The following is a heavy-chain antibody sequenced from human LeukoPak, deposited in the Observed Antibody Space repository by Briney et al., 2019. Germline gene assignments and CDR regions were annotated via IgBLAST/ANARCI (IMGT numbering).Heavy chain of an antibody. CDR1: GFTFSSYA. V-gene: IGHV3-23*01. CDR3: AKGQSIAAAGGNVFDY. Sequence: PGGSLRLSCAASGFTFSSYAMSWVRQAPGKGLEWVSAISGSGGSTYYADSVKGRFTISRDNSKSTLYLQMNSLRAEDTAVYYCAKGQSIAAAGGNVFDYWGQGTLVTVSS. CDR2: ISGSGGST. J-gene: IGHJ4*02. D-gene: IGHD6-13*01.